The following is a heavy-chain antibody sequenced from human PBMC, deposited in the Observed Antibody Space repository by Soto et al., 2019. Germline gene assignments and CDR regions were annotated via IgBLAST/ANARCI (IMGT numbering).Heavy chain of an antibody. Sequence: GGSLRLSCAASGFTFHTYGMSWVRQAPGKGLEWVSGISGSTGSTYNTDSVKGRITISRDNSKNTLYLQMNSLRAEDTAVYYCAKGSGYSVFGGGQGTLVTVSS. D-gene: IGHD5-12*01. J-gene: IGHJ4*02. V-gene: IGHV3-23*01. CDR2: ISGSTGST. CDR3: AKGSGYSVFG. CDR1: GFTFHTYG.